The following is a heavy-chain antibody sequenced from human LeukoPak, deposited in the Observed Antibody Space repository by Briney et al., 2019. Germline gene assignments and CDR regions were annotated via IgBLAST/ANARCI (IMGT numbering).Heavy chain of an antibody. Sequence: GESLKISCKASGYSFTTYWIVWVRQMPGKGLEWMGIIYPGDSDVRYSPSFQGQVTISVDRSISTAYLQWSSLKASDTAMYFCARAIDGYNYGYYCMDVWGKGTTITVSS. J-gene: IGHJ6*03. CDR1: GYSFTTYW. CDR2: IYPGDSDV. CDR3: ARAIDGYNYGYYCMDV. V-gene: IGHV5-51*01. D-gene: IGHD5-24*01.